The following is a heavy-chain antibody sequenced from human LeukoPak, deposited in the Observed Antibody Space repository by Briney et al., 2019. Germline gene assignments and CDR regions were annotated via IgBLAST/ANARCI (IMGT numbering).Heavy chain of an antibody. CDR3: ARHYGDYDLYYFDY. CDR1: GDSISGYY. J-gene: IGHJ4*02. D-gene: IGHD4-17*01. V-gene: IGHV4-59*08. CDR2: VYYSGGT. Sequence: SETLSLTCTVSGDSISGYYWSWIRQPPGKGLEWIGNVYYSGGTNYNPSLKSRLTISVDTSTNQFSLKLSSVTAADTAVYYCARHYGDYDLYYFDYWGQGTLVTVSS.